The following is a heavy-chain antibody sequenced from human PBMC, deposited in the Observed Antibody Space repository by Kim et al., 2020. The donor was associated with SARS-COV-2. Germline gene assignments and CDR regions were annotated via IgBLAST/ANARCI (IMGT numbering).Heavy chain of an antibody. CDR3: ARDPDDHWGFAFDI. CDR1: GFIFRNYW. CDR2: VNNDGSST. J-gene: IGHJ3*02. V-gene: IGHV3-74*01. Sequence: GGSLRLSCAASGFIFRNYWMHWVRQAPGKGLVWVSRVNNDGSSTNYADSVKGRFTISRDNAKNTLYLQMTSLRAEDTAVYYCARDPDDHWGFAFDIWGQGTLVTTS. D-gene: IGHD7-27*01.